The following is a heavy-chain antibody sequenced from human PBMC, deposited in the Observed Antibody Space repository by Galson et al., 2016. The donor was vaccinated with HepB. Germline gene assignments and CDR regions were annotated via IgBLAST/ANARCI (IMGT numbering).Heavy chain of an antibody. CDR1: GYTFTNYV. V-gene: IGHV1-18*01. CDR2: ISAYNGNT. J-gene: IGHJ4*02. D-gene: IGHD5-24*01. CDR3: AIRGGDGYNLLDY. Sequence: SVKVSCKASGYTFTNYVISWVRQAPGQGLEWMGWISAYNGNTNYAQKFQGRFTMTRDTSTTTAYMELRSLRYDDKAVYYCAIRGGDGYNLLDYWGQGTLVTVSS.